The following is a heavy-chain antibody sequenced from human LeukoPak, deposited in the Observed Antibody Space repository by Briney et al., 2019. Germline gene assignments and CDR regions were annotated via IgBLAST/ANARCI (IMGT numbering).Heavy chain of an antibody. CDR3: ARERITSSSWYDYYYGMDV. J-gene: IGHJ6*02. CDR1: GYTFTSYG. CDR2: ISAYNGNT. Sequence: ASVKVSRKASGYTFTSYGISWVRQAPGQGLEWMGWISAYNGNTNYAQKLQGRVTMTTDTSTSTAYMELRSLRSDDTAVYYCARERITSSSWYDYYYGMDVWGQGTTVTVSS. V-gene: IGHV1-18*01. D-gene: IGHD6-13*01.